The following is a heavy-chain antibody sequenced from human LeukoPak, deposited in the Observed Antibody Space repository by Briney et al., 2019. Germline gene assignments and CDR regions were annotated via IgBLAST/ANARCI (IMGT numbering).Heavy chain of an antibody. Sequence: SETLSLTCAVYGGSFSGYYWSWTRQPPGKGLEWIGEINHSGSTNYNPSLKSRVTISVDTSKNQFSLKLSSVTAADTAVYYCARHGSGYDFGEADYWGQGTLVTVSS. V-gene: IGHV4-34*01. D-gene: IGHD5-12*01. CDR2: INHSGST. CDR3: ARHGSGYDFGEADY. J-gene: IGHJ4*02. CDR1: GGSFSGYY.